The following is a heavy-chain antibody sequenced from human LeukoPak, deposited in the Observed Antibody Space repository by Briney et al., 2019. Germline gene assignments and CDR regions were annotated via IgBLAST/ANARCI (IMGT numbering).Heavy chain of an antibody. Sequence: SETLSLTCTVSGYSISSGYYWGWIRQPPGKGLEWIGSIYHSGSTYYNPSLKSRVTISVDTSKNQFSLKLSSVTAADTAVYYCAREGYYGSTGAFDIWGQGTMVTVSS. J-gene: IGHJ3*02. CDR1: GYSISSGYY. D-gene: IGHD3-10*01. CDR2: IYHSGST. CDR3: AREGYYGSTGAFDI. V-gene: IGHV4-38-2*02.